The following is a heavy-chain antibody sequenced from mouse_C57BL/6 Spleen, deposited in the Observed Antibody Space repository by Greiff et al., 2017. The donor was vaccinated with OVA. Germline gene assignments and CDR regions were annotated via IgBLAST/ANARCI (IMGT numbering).Heavy chain of an antibody. CDR3: ARGDYDDWYFDV. Sequence: EVQLQESGPGLVKPSQSLSLTCSVTGYSITSGYSWNWIRQFPGNKLEWMGYISYDGSNNYNPSLKNRISITRDTSKNQFFLKLNSVTTEDTATYYCARGDYDDWYFDVWGTGTTVTVSS. V-gene: IGHV3-6*01. J-gene: IGHJ1*03. CDR2: ISYDGSN. D-gene: IGHD2-4*01. CDR1: GYSITSGYS.